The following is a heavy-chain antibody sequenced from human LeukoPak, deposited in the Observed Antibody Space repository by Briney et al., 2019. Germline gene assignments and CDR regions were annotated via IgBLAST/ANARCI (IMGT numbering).Heavy chain of an antibody. CDR3: ARCIAAAGWFDP. V-gene: IGHV4-39*01. D-gene: IGHD6-25*01. Sequence: PSETLSLTCTVSGGSISSSSYYWGWIRQPPGKGPAWIGSMYYRGTTYYNPSLKSRVTISVDTSKNQLSLKVTSVTAADTALYYCARCIAAAGWFDPWGQGTLVTVSS. CDR1: GGSISSSSYY. J-gene: IGHJ5*02. CDR2: MYYRGTT.